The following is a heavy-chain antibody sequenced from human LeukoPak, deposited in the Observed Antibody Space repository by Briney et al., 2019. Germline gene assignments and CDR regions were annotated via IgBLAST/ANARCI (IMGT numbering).Heavy chain of an antibody. D-gene: IGHD3-22*01. V-gene: IGHV3-30*18. CDR2: ISYDGSNK. CDR1: GFTFSSYG. CDR3: AKDIFPRVYDSSGYPDY. Sequence: QPGRSLRLSCAASGFTFSSYGMHWVRQAPGKGLEWVAVISYDGSNKYYADSVKGRFTISRDNSKNTLYLQMNSLRAEDTALYYCAKDIFPRVYDSSGYPDYWGQGTLVTVSS. J-gene: IGHJ4*02.